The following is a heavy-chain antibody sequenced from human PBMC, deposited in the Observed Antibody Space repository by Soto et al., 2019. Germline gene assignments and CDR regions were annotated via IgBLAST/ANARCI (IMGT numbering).Heavy chain of an antibody. D-gene: IGHD4-17*01. CDR2: INPSGGST. J-gene: IGHJ6*02. CDR1: GYTFTSYY. V-gene: IGHV1-46*01. CDR3: ARGQFHDYGDYYYYGMDV. Sequence: QVQLVQSGAEVKKPGASVKVSCKASGYTFTSYYMHWVRQAPGQGLEWMGIINPSGGSTSYAQKFQGRVTMTRETSTSTVYMELSSLRSEDTAVYYCARGQFHDYGDYYYYGMDVWGQGTTVTVSS.